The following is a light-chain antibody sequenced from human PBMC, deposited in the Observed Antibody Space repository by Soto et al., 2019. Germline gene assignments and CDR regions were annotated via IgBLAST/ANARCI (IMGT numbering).Light chain of an antibody. J-gene: IGKJ3*01. CDR3: HQYDNLPQT. Sequence: DIQMTQSPSSLSASVGDRVTITCQASQDISNYLNWYQQKPGKAPKLLIYDASNLQTGVPSRFSGSGSGTDFTFTISSLQPEDIATYFCHQYDNLPQTFGPGTKVDIK. V-gene: IGKV1-33*01. CDR1: QDISNY. CDR2: DAS.